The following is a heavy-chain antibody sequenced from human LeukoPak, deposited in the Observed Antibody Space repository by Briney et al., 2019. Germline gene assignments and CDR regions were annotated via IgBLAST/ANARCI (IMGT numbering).Heavy chain of an antibody. CDR1: GFTFSTYG. CDR3: ARDGGPSSGWPVDH. CDR2: IWYDGINK. J-gene: IGHJ4*02. Sequence: PGGSLRLSCAASGFTFSTYGMHWVRQPPGKGPERVAIIWYDGINKYYADSVKGRFTISRDNSKNTLDLQMNSLRVEDTAVYYCARDGGPSSGWPVDHWGQGTLVAVSS. D-gene: IGHD6-19*01. V-gene: IGHV3-33*01.